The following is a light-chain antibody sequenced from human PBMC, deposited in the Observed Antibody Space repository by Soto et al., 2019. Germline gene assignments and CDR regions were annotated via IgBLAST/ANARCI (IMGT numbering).Light chain of an antibody. CDR1: SSDVGGYNY. J-gene: IGLJ1*01. Sequence: QSALTQPPSASGSPGQSVTISCTGTSSDVGGYNYVSWYQQHPGKAPKLMIYEVTSRPSGVSNRFSGSKSGNTASLTISGLQPEDEAEYYCSSYTTSSTVVFGTGTKVTV. CDR2: EVT. V-gene: IGLV2-14*01. CDR3: SSYTTSSTVV.